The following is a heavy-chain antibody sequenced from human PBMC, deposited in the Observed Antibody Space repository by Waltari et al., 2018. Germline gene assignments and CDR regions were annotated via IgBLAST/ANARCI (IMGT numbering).Heavy chain of an antibody. V-gene: IGHV4-59*01. Sequence: QVQLQESGPGLVKSSETLSLTCNVSGASISGYYWSWIRQTQGKGLDWIGYIHYSGITNYNPSIKGRVTISLDKSKNQFSLKVTSVIAADTAVYYCARDVSSGYYNFDFWGQGTLATVSS. CDR1: GASISGYY. J-gene: IGHJ4*02. CDR2: IHYSGIT. D-gene: IGHD3-22*01. CDR3: ARDVSSGYYNFDF.